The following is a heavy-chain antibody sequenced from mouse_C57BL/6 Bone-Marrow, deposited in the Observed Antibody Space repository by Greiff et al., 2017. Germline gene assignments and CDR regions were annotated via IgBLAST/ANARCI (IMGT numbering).Heavy chain of an antibody. CDR2: IYPGGGYT. J-gene: IGHJ3*01. V-gene: IGHV1-63*01. Sequence: QVQLQQSGAELVRPGTSVKMSCKASGYTFTNYWIGWAKQRPGHGLEWIGDIYPGGGYTNYNEKFKGKATLTADKSSSTAYMQFSSLTSEDSAIYYCARDGYYALFAYWGQGTLVTVSA. D-gene: IGHD2-3*01. CDR3: ARDGYYALFAY. CDR1: GYTFTNYW.